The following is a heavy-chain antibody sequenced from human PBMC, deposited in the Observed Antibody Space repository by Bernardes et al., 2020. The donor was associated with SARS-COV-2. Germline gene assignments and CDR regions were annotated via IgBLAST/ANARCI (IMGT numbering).Heavy chain of an antibody. J-gene: IGHJ4*02. D-gene: IGHD6-13*01. V-gene: IGHV3-64D*06. CDR1: GFTFSSYA. CDR2: ISTSST. Sequence: GGSLRLSCLGSGFTFSSYAMHWVRQAPGKGLESVSSISTSSTYYTDSVKGRFTISRDNSKNTVSLQMSSLRVEDTAVYYCVKDKGRAAGTSDHWGQGILVTVSS. CDR3: VKDKGRAAGTSDH.